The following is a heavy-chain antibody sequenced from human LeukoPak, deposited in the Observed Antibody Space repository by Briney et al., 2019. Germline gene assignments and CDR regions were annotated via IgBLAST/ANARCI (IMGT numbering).Heavy chain of an antibody. Sequence: GGSLRLSCAASGFTFSSYEVNWVRQAPGKGLEWVSYISSSGSTIYYADSVKGRFTISRDNAKNSLYLQMNSLRAEDTAVYYCASNSVRYFDWLYSHDVPARLDYWGQGTLVTVSS. CDR2: ISSSGSTI. CDR1: GFTFSSYE. D-gene: IGHD3-9*01. J-gene: IGHJ4*02. V-gene: IGHV3-48*03. CDR3: ASNSVRYFDWLYSHDVPARLDY.